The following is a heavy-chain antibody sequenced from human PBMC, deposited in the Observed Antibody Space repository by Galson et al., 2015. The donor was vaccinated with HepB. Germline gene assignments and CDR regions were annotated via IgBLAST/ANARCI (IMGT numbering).Heavy chain of an antibody. Sequence: SLRLSCAASGFSFTSYAMTWVRQAPGKGLEWVSSITSSGGNSYYADSVKGRFTVSRDNSKNTLLRQLNSLRAEDTSMYFCAKDGIMVSTNPYHFHYWGQGTLVTVSS. D-gene: IGHD1-26*01. CDR2: ITSSGGNS. V-gene: IGHV3-23*01. CDR1: GFSFTSYA. J-gene: IGHJ4*02. CDR3: AKDGIMVSTNPYHFHY.